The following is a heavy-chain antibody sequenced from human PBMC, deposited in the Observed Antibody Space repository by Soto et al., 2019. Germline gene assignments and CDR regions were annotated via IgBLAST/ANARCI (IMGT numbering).Heavy chain of an antibody. Sequence: QVQLVESGGGVVQPGRSLRLSCAASGFTFSSYAMHWVRQAPGKGLEWVAVISYDGSNKYYADSVKGRFTISRDNSKNSLYLQMNSLRAEDTAVYYCARDRDVDTAMVTGPFDYWGQGTLVTVSS. D-gene: IGHD5-18*01. CDR3: ARDRDVDTAMVTGPFDY. J-gene: IGHJ4*02. CDR1: GFTFSSYA. CDR2: ISYDGSNK. V-gene: IGHV3-30-3*01.